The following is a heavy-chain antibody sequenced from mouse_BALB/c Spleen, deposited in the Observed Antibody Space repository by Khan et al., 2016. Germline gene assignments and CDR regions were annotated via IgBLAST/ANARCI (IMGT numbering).Heavy chain of an antibody. CDR3: MRYGNYWYFDV. J-gene: IGHJ1*01. V-gene: IGHV11-2*02. D-gene: IGHD2-1*01. CDR1: GFTFSGFW. Sequence: EVQLLETGGGLVQPGGSRGLSCEGSGFTFSGFWMSWVRQTPGKTLEGIGDINSDGSAINYAPSIKDRFTIFRDNDKSTLYLQMSNVRSEDTATYFCMRYGNYWYFDVWGAGTTVTVSS. CDR2: INSDGSAI.